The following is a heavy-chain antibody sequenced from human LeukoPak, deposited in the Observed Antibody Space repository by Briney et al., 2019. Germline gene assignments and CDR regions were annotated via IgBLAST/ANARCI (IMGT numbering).Heavy chain of an antibody. CDR3: AKAPYYYDSSRYAFDI. D-gene: IGHD3-22*01. Sequence: GGSLRLSCAASGFTFSSYGMHWVRQAPGKGLEWVAVIWYDGSNKYYAGSVKGRFTISRDNSKNTLYLQMHSLRAEDTAVYYCAKAPYYYDSSRYAFDIWGQGTMVTVSS. J-gene: IGHJ3*02. CDR1: GFTFSSYG. V-gene: IGHV3-33*06. CDR2: IWYDGSNK.